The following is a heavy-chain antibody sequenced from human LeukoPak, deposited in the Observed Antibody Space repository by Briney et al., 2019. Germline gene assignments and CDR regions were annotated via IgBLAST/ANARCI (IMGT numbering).Heavy chain of an antibody. Sequence: GGSLRLSCAASGFTVSSNYMSWVRQAPGKGLEWVSVIYSGGSTYYADSVKGRFTISRDNAKNTLYLQMNSLRAEDTAVYYCAKFDFSSSFDALDIWGHGTMVTVSS. CDR3: AKFDFSSSFDALDI. D-gene: IGHD6-6*01. CDR2: IYSGGST. J-gene: IGHJ3*02. V-gene: IGHV3-53*01. CDR1: GFTVSSNY.